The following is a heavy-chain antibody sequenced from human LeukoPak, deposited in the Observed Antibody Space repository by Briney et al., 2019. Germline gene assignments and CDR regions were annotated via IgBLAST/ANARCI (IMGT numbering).Heavy chain of an antibody. CDR1: GGSISSYY. V-gene: IGHV4-4*07. D-gene: IGHD5-24*01. CDR3: ARQLRDGYNYHYFDD. J-gene: IGHJ4*02. Sequence: SETLSLTCTVSGGSISSYYWSWIRQPAGKGLEWIGRIYTSGSTNYNPSLKSRVTISLDTSKNQFSLKLSSVTAADTAVYYCARQLRDGYNYHYFDDWGQGTLVTVSS. CDR2: IYTSGST.